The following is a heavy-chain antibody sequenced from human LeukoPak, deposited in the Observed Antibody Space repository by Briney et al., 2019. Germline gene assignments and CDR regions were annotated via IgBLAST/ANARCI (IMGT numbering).Heavy chain of an antibody. CDR1: GFTVSINY. J-gene: IGHJ4*02. V-gene: IGHV3-66*02. CDR3: AREAPSRYYDFWSGYLAY. Sequence: PGGSLRLSCADSGFTVSINYMSWVRQAPGKGLEWVSVIYSVGSTYYADSVKGRFTISRDNSKNTLYLQMNSLRAEDTAVYYCAREAPSRYYDFWSGYLAYWGQGTLVTVSS. CDR2: IYSVGST. D-gene: IGHD3-3*01.